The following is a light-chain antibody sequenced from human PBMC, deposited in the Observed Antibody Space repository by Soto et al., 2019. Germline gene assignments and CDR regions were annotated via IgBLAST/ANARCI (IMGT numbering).Light chain of an antibody. CDR1: QSISSY. CDR3: QQSYSTLT. Sequence: IQMTQSPSSLSASVGDRVTITCRASQSISSYLNWYQQKPGKAPKLLIYAASSLQSGVPSRFSGSGSGTDFTLTISSLQPEDFATYYCQQSYSTLTFGGGTK. J-gene: IGKJ4*01. CDR2: AAS. V-gene: IGKV1-39*01.